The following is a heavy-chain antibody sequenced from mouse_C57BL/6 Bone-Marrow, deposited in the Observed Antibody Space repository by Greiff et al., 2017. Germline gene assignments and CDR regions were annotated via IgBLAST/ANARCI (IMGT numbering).Heavy chain of an antibody. V-gene: IGHV1-26*01. Sequence: VQLQQSGPELVKPGASVKISCKASGYTFTDYYMNWVKQSHGKSLEWIGDINPNNGGTSYNQKFKGKATLTVDKSSSTAYMELRSLTSEDSAVYYCASYYSNYYAMDYWGQGTSVTGSS. D-gene: IGHD2-5*01. CDR1: GYTFTDYY. J-gene: IGHJ4*01. CDR2: INPNNGGT. CDR3: ASYYSNYYAMDY.